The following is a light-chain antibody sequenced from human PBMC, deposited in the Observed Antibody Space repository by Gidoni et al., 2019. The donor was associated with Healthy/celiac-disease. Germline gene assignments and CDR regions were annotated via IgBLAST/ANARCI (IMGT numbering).Light chain of an antibody. Sequence: QSVLTQPPSVSAAPEHRVTFSRTGSSSNIRAGYDVHWYQQLPGTAPKLLIYGNSKRPSGVPDRFSGSKSGTSASLAITGLQSEDEADYYCPSYDSSLSGSAVFGGGTKLTVL. V-gene: IGLV1-40*01. CDR3: PSYDSSLSGSAV. CDR2: GNS. J-gene: IGLJ2*01. CDR1: SSNIRAGYD.